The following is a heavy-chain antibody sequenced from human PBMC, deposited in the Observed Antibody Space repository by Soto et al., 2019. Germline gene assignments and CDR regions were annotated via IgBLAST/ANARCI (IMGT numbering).Heavy chain of an antibody. CDR2: IYATGST. D-gene: IGHD3-10*01. CDR3: VRDGSKTLRDCFDP. CDR1: GGSISKFY. J-gene: IGHJ5*02. V-gene: IGHV4-4*07. Sequence: PSETLSLTCNVSGGSISKFYWSWIRQSAGKGLEWMGRIYATGSTDYNPSLRSRIVMSVDESKKYFSLRLSSVTAADTGVYFCVRDGSKTLRDCFDPWGPGILVTVSS.